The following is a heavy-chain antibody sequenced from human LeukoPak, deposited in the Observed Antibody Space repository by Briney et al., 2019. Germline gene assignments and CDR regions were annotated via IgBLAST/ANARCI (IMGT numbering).Heavy chain of an antibody. J-gene: IGHJ4*02. CDR3: AKGPIAVAGTWYFDS. V-gene: IGHV3-9*01. D-gene: IGHD6-19*01. CDR1: DGSISSYY. Sequence: LSLTCTVSDGSISSYYWSWVRQAPGKGLEWVSSISWNSDSIGYTDSVEGRFTISRDNTKNSLSLQMNSLRAEDTALYYCAKGPIAVAGTWYFDSWGQGTLVIVSS. CDR2: ISWNSDSI.